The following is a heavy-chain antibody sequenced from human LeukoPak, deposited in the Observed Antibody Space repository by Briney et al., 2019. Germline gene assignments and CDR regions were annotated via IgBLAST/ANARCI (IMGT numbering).Heavy chain of an antibody. D-gene: IGHD3-22*01. CDR3: ARAWYYYDSSGYYPFDY. CDR1: GGSISSYY. J-gene: IGHJ4*02. Sequence: PSETLSLTCTVSGGSISSYYWSWIRQPPGKGLEWIGYIYYSGSTSYNPSLKSRVTISLDTSKNQFSLKLSSVTAADTAVYYCARAWYYYDSSGYYPFDYWGQGTLVTVSS. CDR2: IYYSGST. V-gene: IGHV4-59*12.